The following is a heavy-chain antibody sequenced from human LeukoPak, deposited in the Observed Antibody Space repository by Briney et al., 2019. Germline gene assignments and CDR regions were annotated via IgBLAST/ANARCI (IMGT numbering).Heavy chain of an antibody. V-gene: IGHV4-34*01. CDR1: GGSISGYY. CDR3: ARHPAGGGYFDY. CDR2: INHSGST. J-gene: IGHJ4*02. D-gene: IGHD3-16*01. Sequence: SETLSLTCTVSGGSISGYYWSWIRQPPGKGLEWIGEINHSGSTNYNPSLKSRVTISSDTSKNQFFLNLSSVTAADTAVYYCARHPAGGGYFDYWGQGTLVTVSS.